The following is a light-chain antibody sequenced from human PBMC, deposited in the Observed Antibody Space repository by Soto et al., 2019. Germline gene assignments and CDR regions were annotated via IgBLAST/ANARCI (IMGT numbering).Light chain of an antibody. V-gene: IGKV1-5*01. Sequence: DIQLTQSPSFLSASVGDRVTITCRASQSISDSLAWYQQKPGKAPYLLISDASSLERGVPSRFSGSGSGTEFTLTIRNMQPDDFATYYCQQYKGYSRTFGQGTKVDIK. CDR2: DAS. CDR3: QQYKGYSRT. CDR1: QSISDS. J-gene: IGKJ1*01.